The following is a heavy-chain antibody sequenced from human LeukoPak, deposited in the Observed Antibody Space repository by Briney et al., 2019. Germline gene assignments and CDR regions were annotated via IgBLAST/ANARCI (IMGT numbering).Heavy chain of an antibody. CDR2: IKSKTDGGTT. Sequence: GGSPRLSCAASGFTFSNAWMSWVRQAPGKGLEWVGRIKSKTDGGTTDYAAPVKGRFIISRDDSKNTLYLQMNSLKTEDTAVYYCTTGPMVRGVTDYWGQGTRVTVSS. D-gene: IGHD3-10*01. V-gene: IGHV3-15*01. CDR1: GFTFSNAW. CDR3: TTGPMVRGVTDY. J-gene: IGHJ4*02.